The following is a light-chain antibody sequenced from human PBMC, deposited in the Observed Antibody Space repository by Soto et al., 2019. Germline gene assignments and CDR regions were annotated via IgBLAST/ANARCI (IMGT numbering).Light chain of an antibody. CDR2: DAS. V-gene: IGKV1-5*01. Sequence: DIQMTQSPSTLSASIGDRVTITCRASQSINTWLAWYQQKPGKAPKLLIYDASSLENGVPSRFNGSGFGTEFTLSFCILLPDDFATYYCQQYNNYSGTFGQGTKV. CDR1: QSINTW. CDR3: QQYNNYSGT. J-gene: IGKJ1*01.